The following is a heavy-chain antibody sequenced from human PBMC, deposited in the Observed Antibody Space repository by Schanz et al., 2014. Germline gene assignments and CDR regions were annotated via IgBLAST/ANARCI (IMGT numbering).Heavy chain of an antibody. D-gene: IGHD3-9*01. J-gene: IGHJ4*02. V-gene: IGHV3-53*01. CDR3: AKDHAGSDILTALGN. CDR2: IYSSGST. Sequence: VQLVESGGGVVQPGRSLRLSCAASGFTVSNSYIHWVRQAPGKGLEWVSTIYSSGSTYYADSVRGRFTISRDNFKNTLYLQMNSLRAEDTAVYYCAKDHAGSDILTALGNWGQGTLVTVSS. CDR1: GFTVSNSY.